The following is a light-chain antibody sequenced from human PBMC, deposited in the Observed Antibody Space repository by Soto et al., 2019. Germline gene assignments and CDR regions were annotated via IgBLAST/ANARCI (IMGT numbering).Light chain of an antibody. CDR1: SSDVGGYNY. CDR2: EVS. Sequence: QSALTQPPSASGSPGQSVTISCTGTSSDVGGYNYVSWYQQHPGKAPKLMIYEVSKRPSGVPDRFSGSKSGNTASLTVSGLQAEDEADYYCSSYGGSNNRYVFGPGTKLTVL. J-gene: IGLJ1*01. V-gene: IGLV2-8*01. CDR3: SSYGGSNNRYV.